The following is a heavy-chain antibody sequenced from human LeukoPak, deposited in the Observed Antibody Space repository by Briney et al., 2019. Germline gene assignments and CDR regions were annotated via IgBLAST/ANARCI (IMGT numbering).Heavy chain of an antibody. Sequence: SGGSLRLSCVASGFTFRSYAMSWVRQGPGKGLEWVSAIGGSPGDTHYADSAKGRFTISRDNYNNTLYLQMNSLRTEDTAVYYFARDSPGITIFGVVTPNGGQGTLVTVPS. CDR1: GFTFRSYA. D-gene: IGHD3-3*01. J-gene: IGHJ4*02. V-gene: IGHV3-23*01. CDR2: IGGSPGDT. CDR3: ARDSPGITIFGVVTPN.